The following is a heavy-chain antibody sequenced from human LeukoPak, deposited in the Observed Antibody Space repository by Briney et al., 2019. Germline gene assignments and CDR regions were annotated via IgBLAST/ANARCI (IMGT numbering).Heavy chain of an antibody. D-gene: IGHD3-22*01. Sequence: GGSLRLSCAASGFTFSSYAMHWVRQAPGKGLEWVAVISYDGSNKYYADSVKGRFTISRDNSKNTLYLQMNSLRAEDTAVYYCARPRVTMIVDAFDIWGQGTMVTVSS. CDR2: ISYDGSNK. J-gene: IGHJ3*02. CDR3: ARPRVTMIVDAFDI. CDR1: GFTFSSYA. V-gene: IGHV3-30-3*01.